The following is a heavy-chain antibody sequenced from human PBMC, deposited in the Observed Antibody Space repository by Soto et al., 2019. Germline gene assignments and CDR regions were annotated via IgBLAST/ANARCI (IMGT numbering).Heavy chain of an antibody. D-gene: IGHD6-13*01. Sequence: GGSLRLSCAASGFTFSNAWMSWVRQAPGKGLEWVGRIKSKTDGGTTDYAAPEKGRFTISRDDSKNTLYLQMNSLKTEDTAVYYCPTSIAAAATRAFDIWGQGTMVTVSS. J-gene: IGHJ3*02. CDR2: IKSKTDGGTT. V-gene: IGHV3-15*01. CDR1: GFTFSNAW. CDR3: PTSIAAAATRAFDI.